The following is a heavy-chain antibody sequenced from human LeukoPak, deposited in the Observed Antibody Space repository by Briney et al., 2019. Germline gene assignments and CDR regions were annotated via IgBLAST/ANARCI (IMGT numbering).Heavy chain of an antibody. CDR1: GFTFRNYA. J-gene: IGHJ4*02. D-gene: IGHD6-19*01. Sequence: PGGTLRLSCAASGFTFRNYAMYWVRQPPGKGLEYVSVISTDGSRIYYADSVKRRFTISRDNFKNTLYLQMGSLRAEDMAFYYCTRGVAISTSGWYDTFDYWGQGALVTVSS. V-gene: IGHV3-64*02. CDR3: TRGVAISTSGWYDTFDY. CDR2: ISTDGSRI.